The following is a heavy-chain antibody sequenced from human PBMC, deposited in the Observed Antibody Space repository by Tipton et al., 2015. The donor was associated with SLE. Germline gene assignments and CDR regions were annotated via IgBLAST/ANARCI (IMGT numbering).Heavy chain of an antibody. Sequence: TLSLTCIVSGDSISSSSYYWGWIRQPPGKGLEWVGTVYYTGNTFYNPSLKSRVTTSVDTSKNQFSLKLSSVTAADTAVYYCARAEMTTEGSVFYFYVDVWGKGTTVTVSS. CDR2: VYYTGNT. D-gene: IGHD5-24*01. CDR1: GDSISSSSYY. J-gene: IGHJ6*03. V-gene: IGHV4-39*07. CDR3: ARAEMTTEGSVFYFYVDV.